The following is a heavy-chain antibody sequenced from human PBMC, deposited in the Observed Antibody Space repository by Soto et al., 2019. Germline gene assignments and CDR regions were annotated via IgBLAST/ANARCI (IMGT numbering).Heavy chain of an antibody. J-gene: IGHJ3*02. CDR2: IYSGGST. V-gene: IGHV3-53*04. CDR1: GFTVSSNY. Sequence: EVQLVESGGGLVQPGGSLRLSCAASGFTVSSNYMSWVRQAPGKGLEWVSVIYSGGSTYYADSVKGRFTISRHNSKNTLYLQMNSLRAEDTAVYYCVRQEGAWFGELSGAFDIWGQGTMVTVSS. D-gene: IGHD3-10*01. CDR3: VRQEGAWFGELSGAFDI.